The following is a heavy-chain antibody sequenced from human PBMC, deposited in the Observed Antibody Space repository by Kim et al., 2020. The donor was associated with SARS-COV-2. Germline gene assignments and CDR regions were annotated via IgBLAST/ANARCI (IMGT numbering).Heavy chain of an antibody. CDR1: GGTFGTYH. J-gene: IGHJ4*02. D-gene: IGHD3-22*01. Sequence: SVKVSCKASGGTFGTYHISWVRQAPGQGLEWMGGIIPFFDTTNYAPKFQGRVTMTADDSTRTTYMELSSLKSGDTAVYFCASRFFDSSVNYHDFCGQVT. V-gene: IGHV1-69*13. CDR3: ASRFFDSSVNYHDF. CDR2: IIPFFDTT.